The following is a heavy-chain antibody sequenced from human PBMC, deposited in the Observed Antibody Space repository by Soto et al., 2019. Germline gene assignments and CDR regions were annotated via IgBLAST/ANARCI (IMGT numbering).Heavy chain of an antibody. J-gene: IGHJ6*04. D-gene: IGHD1-20*01. CDR2: ISVHSGNT. CDR3: AREMGLNWSLPPRYYLDVDV. Sequence: QVQLVQSGAEVKKPGASVKVACEASGSTFSSDAIIWVRQAPGQGLEWVGWISVHSGNTKYAQNFQGRVTMTADISTSTADMELRNLISDDTAVYYCAREMGLNWSLPPRYYLDVDVWGKGTTVTVSS. V-gene: IGHV1-18*01. CDR1: GSTFSSDA.